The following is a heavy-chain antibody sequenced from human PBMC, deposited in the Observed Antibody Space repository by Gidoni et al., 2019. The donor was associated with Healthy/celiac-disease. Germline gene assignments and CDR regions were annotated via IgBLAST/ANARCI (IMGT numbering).Heavy chain of an antibody. J-gene: IGHJ6*02. CDR1: GFTFSSYW. D-gene: IGHD2-15*01. CDR2: IKKDGSEK. V-gene: IGHV3-7*01. Sequence: EVQLVESGGGLVQPGGSLRLSCAASGFTFSSYWRSWVRQAPGKGLEWVANIKKDGSEKYYVDSVKGRFTISRDNAKNSLYLQMNSLRAEDTAVYYCARAITTPFYYGMDVWGQGTTVTVSS. CDR3: ARAITTPFYYGMDV.